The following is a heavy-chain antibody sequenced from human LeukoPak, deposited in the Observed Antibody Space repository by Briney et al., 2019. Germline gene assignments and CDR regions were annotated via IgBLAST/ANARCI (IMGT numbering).Heavy chain of an antibody. CDR3: ARDIFRVAAAGTGWFDP. D-gene: IGHD6-13*01. Sequence: GGSLRLSCAASGFTFSSYWMSWVRQAPGKGLEWVANIKQDGSEKYYVDSVKGRFTISRDNAKNSLYLQMNSLRAEDTAVYYCARDIFRVAAAGTGWFDPWGQGTLVTASS. CDR2: IKQDGSEK. V-gene: IGHV3-7*01. CDR1: GFTFSSYW. J-gene: IGHJ5*02.